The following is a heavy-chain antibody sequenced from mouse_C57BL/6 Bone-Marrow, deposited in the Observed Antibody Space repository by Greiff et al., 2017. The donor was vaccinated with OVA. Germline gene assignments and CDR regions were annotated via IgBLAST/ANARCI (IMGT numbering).Heavy chain of an antibody. J-gene: IGHJ1*03. D-gene: IGHD1-1*01. V-gene: IGHV1-52*01. Sequence: VQLQQPGAELVRPGSSVKLSCTASGYTFTSYWMHWVKQRPIQGLEWIGNIDPSDSDTYYTQKFKDKVTFTVDKSSSTAYLQLSSLTSEDSAVYYCARNGSSDWYFEVWGTGTTVTVAS. CDR3: ARNGSSDWYFEV. CDR1: GYTFTSYW. CDR2: IDPSDSDT.